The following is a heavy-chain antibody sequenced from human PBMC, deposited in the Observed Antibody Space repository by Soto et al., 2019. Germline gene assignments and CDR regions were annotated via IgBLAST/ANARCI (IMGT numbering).Heavy chain of an antibody. V-gene: IGHV3-11*06. CDR1: GFTFSDYF. Sequence: GGSLRLSCAASGFTFSDYFMSWIRQAPGKGLEWVSFISGSSDNIKYADSVKGRFTISRDNDKNSLYLQMNSLRAEDTAVYYCVRDSARIVVVPRVDGDNWLDPWGQGTLVTVPS. CDR2: ISGSSDNI. CDR3: VRDSARIVVVPRVDGDNWLDP. D-gene: IGHD2-2*01. J-gene: IGHJ5*02.